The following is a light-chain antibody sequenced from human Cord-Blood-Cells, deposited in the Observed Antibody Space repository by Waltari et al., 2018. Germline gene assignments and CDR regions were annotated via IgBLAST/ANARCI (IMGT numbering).Light chain of an antibody. CDR3: QQYYSYPIT. Sequence: AIRMTQSPSSFSASTGDRVTITCRASQGISSYLAWYQQKPGKDPKLLIYAASTLQSGVPSRFSGSGSGTDFTLTISCLQSEYFATYYCQQYYSYPITFGQGTRVEIK. CDR2: AAS. CDR1: QGISSY. J-gene: IGKJ5*01. V-gene: IGKV1-8*01.